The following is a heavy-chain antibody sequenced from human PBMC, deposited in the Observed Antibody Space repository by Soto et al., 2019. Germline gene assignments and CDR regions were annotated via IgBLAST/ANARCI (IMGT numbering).Heavy chain of an antibody. V-gene: IGHV4-30-4*01. D-gene: IGHD4-17*01. CDR2: IYYSGST. CDR1: GGSISSGDYY. CDR3: ARVRWDGDYYYYYGMDV. Sequence: QVQLQESGPGLVKPSQTLSLTCTVSGGSISSGDYYWSWIRQPPGKGLEWIGYIYYSGSTYYNPSLKSRVTTSVDTSKNQFSLKLSSVTAADTAVYYCARVRWDGDYYYYYGMDVWGQGTTVTVSS. J-gene: IGHJ6*02.